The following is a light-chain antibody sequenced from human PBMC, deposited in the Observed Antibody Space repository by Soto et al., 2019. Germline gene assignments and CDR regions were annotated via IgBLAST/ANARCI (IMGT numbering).Light chain of an antibody. CDR2: AAS. V-gene: IGKV1-39*01. Sequence: DVQMTQSPSSLSASIGDRVTITCRASQSIASYLNSYQQKSGKAPKLLIYAASILQTGDPSRFSGSGSGTDFTLTISSLLPEDFATDDCQQSYDTPQTFGQGTKVESK. CDR1: QSIASY. J-gene: IGKJ1*01. CDR3: QQSYDTPQT.